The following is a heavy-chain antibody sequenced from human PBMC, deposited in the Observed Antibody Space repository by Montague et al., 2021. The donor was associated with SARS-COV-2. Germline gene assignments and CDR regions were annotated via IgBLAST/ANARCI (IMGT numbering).Heavy chain of an antibody. D-gene: IGHD3-10*01. CDR3: ARDDRVLLWFGELSGYYYGMDV. CDR2: ISYDGSNK. Sequence: LSLSLAASGFTFSSYAMHWVRQAPGKGLEWVAVISYDGSNKYYADSVKGRFTISRDNSKNTLYLQMNSLRAEDTAVYYCARDDRVLLWFGELSGYYYGMDVWGQGTTVTVSS. CDR1: GFTFSSYA. V-gene: IGHV3-30-3*01. J-gene: IGHJ6*02.